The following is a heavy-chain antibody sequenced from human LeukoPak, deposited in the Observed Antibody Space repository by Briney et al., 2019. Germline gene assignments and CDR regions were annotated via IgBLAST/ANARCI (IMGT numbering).Heavy chain of an antibody. CDR2: INHSGST. V-gene: IGHV4-34*01. J-gene: IGHJ6*02. D-gene: IGHD3-3*01. CDR1: GGSFSGYY. CDR3: ARSRGNTIFGVVLVARPYGMDV. Sequence: SETLSLTCAVYGGSFSGYYWSWIRQPPGKGLEWIGEINHSGSTNYNPSLKSRVTISVDTSKNQFSLKLSSVTAADTAVYYCARSRGNTIFGVVLVARPYGMDVWGQGTTVTVSS.